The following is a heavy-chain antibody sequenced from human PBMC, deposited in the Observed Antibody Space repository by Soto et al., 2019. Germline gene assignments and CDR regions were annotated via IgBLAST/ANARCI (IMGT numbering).Heavy chain of an antibody. CDR1: GYTFPGYY. CDR2: INPNSGGT. Sequence: ASVKVSCKASGYTFPGYYVHWVRQAPGQGLEWMGWINPNSGGTKSAQKFQGRVTMTRDTSINTAYMELSRLRSDDTAVYYCARRTGDYYDSSGYHYYFDYWGQGTLVTVSS. V-gene: IGHV1-2*02. J-gene: IGHJ4*02. CDR3: ARRTGDYYDSSGYHYYFDY. D-gene: IGHD3-22*01.